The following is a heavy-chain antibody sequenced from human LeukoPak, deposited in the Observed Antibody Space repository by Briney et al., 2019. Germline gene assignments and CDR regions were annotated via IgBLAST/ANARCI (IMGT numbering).Heavy chain of an antibody. D-gene: IGHD1-14*01. Sequence: GGSLRLSCAASGFSFDDYAMHWVRQAPGKGLEWVSGISWNSGSLGYADSVKGRFTISRDNSKNTLFLQMDSLRAEDTAVYYCARDMSPWESRNPDAFDIWGQGTMVTVSS. CDR3: ARDMSPWESRNPDAFDI. CDR1: GFSFDDYA. J-gene: IGHJ3*02. CDR2: ISWNSGSL. V-gene: IGHV3-9*01.